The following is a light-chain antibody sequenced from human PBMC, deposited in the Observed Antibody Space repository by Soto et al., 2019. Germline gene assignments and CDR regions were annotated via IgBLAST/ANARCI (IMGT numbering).Light chain of an antibody. CDR2: GNS. CDR1: SSNIGAGYD. CDR3: QSYDSSLSGSYV. Sequence: SVLTQPPSVSGAPRHRLTLSCTESSSNIGAGYDVHWYQQLPGTAPKLLIYGNSNRPSGVPDRFSGSKSGTSASLAITGLQAEDEADYYCQSYDSSLSGSYVFGTGTKVTV. J-gene: IGLJ1*01. V-gene: IGLV1-40*01.